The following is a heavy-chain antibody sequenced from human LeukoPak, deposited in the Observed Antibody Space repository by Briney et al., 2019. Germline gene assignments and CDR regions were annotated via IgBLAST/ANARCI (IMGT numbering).Heavy chain of an antibody. V-gene: IGHV1-69*01. D-gene: IGHD2-21*02. Sequence: SSVKVSCKASGGTFSSYAISWVRQAPGQGLEWMGGIIPIFGTANYAQKFQGRVTITADESTSTAYMELSSLRSEDTAVYYCARDGAYCGGDCYLFDYWGQGTLVTVSS. CDR1: GGTFSSYA. CDR3: ARDGAYCGGDCYLFDY. J-gene: IGHJ4*02. CDR2: IIPIFGTA.